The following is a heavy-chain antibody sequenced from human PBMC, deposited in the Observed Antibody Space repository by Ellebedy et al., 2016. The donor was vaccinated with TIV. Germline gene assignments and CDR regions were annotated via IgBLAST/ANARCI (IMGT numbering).Heavy chain of an antibody. V-gene: IGHV3-11*01. CDR1: EFTLSDYY. D-gene: IGHD6-13*01. J-gene: IGHJ3*02. CDR2: ITTSGSTI. Sequence: GGSLRLXXAVSEFTLSDYYMSWMRQAPGKGLEWVSYITTSGSTIYYADSVKGRFTISRDNAKNSLYLQMNSLRAEDTAVYYCAGSSWYMAFDIWGQGTMVTVSS. CDR3: AGSSWYMAFDI.